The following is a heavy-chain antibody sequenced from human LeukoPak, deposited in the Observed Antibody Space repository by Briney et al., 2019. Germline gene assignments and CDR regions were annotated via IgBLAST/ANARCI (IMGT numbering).Heavy chain of an antibody. J-gene: IGHJ6*03. Sequence: ASVKVSCKASGGTFSSYAISWVRQAPGQGLEWMGGIIPIFGTANYAQKFQGRVTITADESTSTAYMELRSLRSDDTAVYYCARASGSYFYYYYYYMDVWGKGTTVTVSS. D-gene: IGHD1-26*01. V-gene: IGHV1-69*13. CDR3: ARASGSYFYYYYYYMDV. CDR1: GGTFSSYA. CDR2: IIPIFGTA.